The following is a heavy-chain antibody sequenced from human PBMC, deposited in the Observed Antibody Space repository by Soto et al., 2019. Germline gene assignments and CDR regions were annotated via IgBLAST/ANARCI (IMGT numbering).Heavy chain of an antibody. J-gene: IGHJ5*02. Sequence: QVQLVQSGAEVKKPGASVKVSCKASGYTFTSYGISWVRQAPGQGLEWMGWISAYNGNTNYAQKLQGRVTMTTDTSTSTAYMELRSLRSDDTAVYYCARGRKPASIAARTGPKFDPWGQGTLVTVSS. CDR1: GYTFTSYG. V-gene: IGHV1-18*04. CDR2: ISAYNGNT. D-gene: IGHD6-6*01. CDR3: ARGRKPASIAARTGPKFDP.